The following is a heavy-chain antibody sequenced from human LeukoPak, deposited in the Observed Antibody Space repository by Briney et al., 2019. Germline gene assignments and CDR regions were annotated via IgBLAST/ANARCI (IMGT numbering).Heavy chain of an antibody. CDR1: GGSISSSSYY. Sequence: SETLSLTCTVSGGSISSSSYYWGWIRQPPGKGLEWIGSIYYSGSTYYNPSLKSRVTISVDTSKNQFSLKLSSVTAADTAVYYCARDLGVGFGELSSYMDVWGKGTTVTISS. D-gene: IGHD3-10*01. J-gene: IGHJ6*03. CDR3: ARDLGVGFGELSSYMDV. CDR2: IYYSGST. V-gene: IGHV4-39*07.